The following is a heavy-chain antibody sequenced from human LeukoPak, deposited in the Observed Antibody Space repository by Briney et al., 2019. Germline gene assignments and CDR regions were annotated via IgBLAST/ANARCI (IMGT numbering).Heavy chain of an antibody. Sequence: GRSLRLSCAASGFTFSSYGMHWVRQAPGKGLEWVAVISYDGSNKYYADSVKGRFTISRDNSKNTLYLQMNSLRAEDTAVYYCAKDPYDYGDCVPDYWGQGTLVTVSS. D-gene: IGHD4-17*01. V-gene: IGHV3-30*18. J-gene: IGHJ4*02. CDR2: ISYDGSNK. CDR1: GFTFSSYG. CDR3: AKDPYDYGDCVPDY.